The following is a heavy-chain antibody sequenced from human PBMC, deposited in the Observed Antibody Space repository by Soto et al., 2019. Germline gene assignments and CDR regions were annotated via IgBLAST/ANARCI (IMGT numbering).Heavy chain of an antibody. Sequence: QLQLQQWGAGLLKPSETLSLTCAVYGGSFSGYYWSWIRQPPGKGLEWIGEINHSGSTNYNPSLKSRVTISVDTSKNQFSLKLSSVTAADTAVYYCAIGYGRNFDYWGQGTLVTVSS. V-gene: IGHV4-34*01. D-gene: IGHD3-10*01. J-gene: IGHJ4*02. CDR3: AIGYGRNFDY. CDR2: INHSGST. CDR1: GGSFSGYY.